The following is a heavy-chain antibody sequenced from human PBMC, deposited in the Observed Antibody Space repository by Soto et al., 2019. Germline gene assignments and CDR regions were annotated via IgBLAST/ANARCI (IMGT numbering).Heavy chain of an antibody. J-gene: IGHJ4*02. V-gene: IGHV2-5*01. CDR2: IYGNDDK. CDR1: GFSLSTSGVG. D-gene: IGHD3-16*01. CDR3: AHSPASTGDFDY. Sequence: QITLKESGPTLVKPTQTLTLTCTFSGFSLSTSGVGVGWIRQPPGKALEWLALIYGNDDKHYSPSLRSSLIITKDTSKNQVVLALTIVGPVDTATYSCAHSPASTGDFDYWGQGTLVTVSS.